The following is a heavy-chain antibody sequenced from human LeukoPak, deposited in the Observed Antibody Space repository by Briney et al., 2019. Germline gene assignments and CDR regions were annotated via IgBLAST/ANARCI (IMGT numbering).Heavy chain of an antibody. CDR2: IYHSGST. Sequence: SSETLSLTCTVSGYSISSGYYWGWIRQPPGKGLEWIGSIYHSGSTYYNPSLKSRVTISVDTSKNQFSLKLSSVTAADTAVYYCALGYCSSTSCYENFDYWGQGTLVTVSS. J-gene: IGHJ4*02. CDR1: GYSISSGYY. CDR3: ALGYCSSTSCYENFDY. V-gene: IGHV4-38-2*02. D-gene: IGHD2-2*01.